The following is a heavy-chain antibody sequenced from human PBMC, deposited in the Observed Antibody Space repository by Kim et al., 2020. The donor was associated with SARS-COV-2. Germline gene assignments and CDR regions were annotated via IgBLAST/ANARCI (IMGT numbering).Heavy chain of an antibody. V-gene: IGHV1-18*01. D-gene: IGHD6-13*01. J-gene: IGHJ6*02. Sequence: PKLQGRVTMTTDTSTSTAYMELRSLRSDDTAVYYCARTAGHYYYYGMDVWGQGTTVTVSS. CDR3: ARTAGHYYYYGMDV.